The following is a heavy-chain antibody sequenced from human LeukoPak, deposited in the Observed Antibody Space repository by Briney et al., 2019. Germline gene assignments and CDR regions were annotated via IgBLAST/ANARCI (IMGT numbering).Heavy chain of an antibody. Sequence: GGSLRLSCAASGFTFSSYAMHWVRQAPRKGLQYVSAISSNGGSTYYANSVKGRFTISRDNSKNMLYLQMGSLRAEDMAVYYCARGRYCSGGSCYNIIIGSFDYWGQGTLVTVSS. V-gene: IGHV3-64*01. CDR3: ARGRYCSGGSCYNIIIGSFDY. D-gene: IGHD2-15*01. CDR2: ISSNGGST. CDR1: GFTFSSYA. J-gene: IGHJ4*02.